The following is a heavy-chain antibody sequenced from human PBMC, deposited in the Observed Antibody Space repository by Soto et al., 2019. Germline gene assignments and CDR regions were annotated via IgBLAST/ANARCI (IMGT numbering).Heavy chain of an antibody. D-gene: IGHD6-13*01. Sequence: GASVKVSCKASGYTFTSYGISWVRQAPGQGLEWMGWISAYNGNTNYARKLQGRVTMTTDTSTSTAYMELRSLRSDDTAVYYCARHGQQLPTWGSLYYGMDVWGQGTTVTVSS. CDR2: ISAYNGNT. J-gene: IGHJ6*01. CDR3: ARHGQQLPTWGSLYYGMDV. CDR1: GYTFTSYG. V-gene: IGHV1-18*01.